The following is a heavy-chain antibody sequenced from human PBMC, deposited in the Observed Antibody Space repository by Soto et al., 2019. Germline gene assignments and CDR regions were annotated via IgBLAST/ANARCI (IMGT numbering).Heavy chain of an antibody. CDR2: ISAYNGNT. CDR1: GYTFTSYG. J-gene: IGHJ4*02. Sequence: QVQLVQSGAEVKKPGASVKVSCKASGYTFTSYGISWVRQAPGQGLEWMGWISAYNGNTNYAQKLQGRVTMTTDTSTSTAYMELRSRRSDDTAVYYCARESSGGGGYSSGWYHYWGQGTLVTVSS. V-gene: IGHV1-18*01. D-gene: IGHD6-19*01. CDR3: ARESSGGGGYSSGWYHY.